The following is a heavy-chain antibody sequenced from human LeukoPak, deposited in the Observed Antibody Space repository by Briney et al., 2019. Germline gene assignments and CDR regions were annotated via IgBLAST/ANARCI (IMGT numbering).Heavy chain of an antibody. Sequence: SETLSLTCTVSGDSISTYYWSWIRQPPGKGLEWIGYIYTSGSTNYNPSLKSRVTISVDTSKNQFSLKLSSVPAAATAVYYCARHPGDYDFWSGYPRNGAFDIWGQGTMVTVSS. D-gene: IGHD3-3*01. V-gene: IGHV4-4*09. CDR3: ARHPGDYDFWSGYPRNGAFDI. J-gene: IGHJ3*02. CDR2: IYTSGST. CDR1: GDSISTYY.